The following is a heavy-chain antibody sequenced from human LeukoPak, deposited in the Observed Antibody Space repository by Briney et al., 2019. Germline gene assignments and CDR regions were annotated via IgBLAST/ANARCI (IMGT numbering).Heavy chain of an antibody. Sequence: GGSLRLSCAASGFTFSSYGMHWVRQAPGKGLEWVAVISYDGSNKYYADSVKGRFTISRDNSKNTLYLRMNSLRAEDTAVYYCAKDRGITMIVVVNNDDAFDIWGQGTMVTVSS. D-gene: IGHD3-22*01. J-gene: IGHJ3*02. CDR3: AKDRGITMIVVVNNDDAFDI. CDR2: ISYDGSNK. V-gene: IGHV3-30*18. CDR1: GFTFSSYG.